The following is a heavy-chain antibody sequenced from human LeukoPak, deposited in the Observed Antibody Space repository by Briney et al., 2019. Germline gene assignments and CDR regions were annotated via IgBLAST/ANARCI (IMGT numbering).Heavy chain of an antibody. J-gene: IGHJ5*02. V-gene: IGHV3-23*01. Sequence: GGSLRLSCVVSGFSVSNSGMSWVRQAPGKGLDWISAISVDGKTAYYADSVKGRFIISRDNSKNTLHLQLSGLRAEDTAVYYCAQGYLSGWYPSWGQGSMVSVSS. CDR2: ISVDGKTA. CDR3: AQGYLSGWYPS. D-gene: IGHD6-19*01. CDR1: GFSVSNSG.